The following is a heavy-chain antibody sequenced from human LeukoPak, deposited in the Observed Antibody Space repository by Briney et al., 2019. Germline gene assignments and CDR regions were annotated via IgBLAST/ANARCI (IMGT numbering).Heavy chain of an antibody. D-gene: IGHD2-2*02. Sequence: GGSLRLSCAASGFTFSSYAMSWVRQAPGKGLEWVSGISGSGGDTYYADSVKGRFTISRDNSKNTLYLQMISLRVEDTAVYYCAKKTPRKYPYDHWGQGTLVTVSP. J-gene: IGHJ4*02. CDR1: GFTFSSYA. CDR3: AKKTPRKYPYDH. V-gene: IGHV3-23*01. CDR2: ISGSGGDT.